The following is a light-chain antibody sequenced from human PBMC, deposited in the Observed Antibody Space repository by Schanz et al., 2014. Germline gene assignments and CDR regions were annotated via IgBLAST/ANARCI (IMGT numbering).Light chain of an antibody. Sequence: QSALTQPPSASGSPGQSVTISCTGTSSDVGGYNFVSWYQQHPGKVPKLMIYEVSKRPSGVPDRFSGSKSGNTASLTVSGLQAEDEADYYCCSYAGTSTTVPFGGGTKLTVL. J-gene: IGLJ2*01. CDR3: CSYAGTSTTVP. CDR2: EVS. CDR1: SSDVGGYNF. V-gene: IGLV2-8*01.